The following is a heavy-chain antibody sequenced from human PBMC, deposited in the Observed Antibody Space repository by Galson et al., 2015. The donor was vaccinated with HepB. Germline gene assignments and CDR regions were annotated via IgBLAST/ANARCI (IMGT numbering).Heavy chain of an antibody. CDR3: ARARMTTVTTFDY. Sequence: ETLPLTCTVSGGSTSISNCYWGWIRQPPGKGLEWIGTIYYSGSTYYNPSLKSRVTISVDTSKNQFSLKLSSVTAGDTAVYFCARARMTTVTTFDYWGQGILVTVSS. CDR1: GGSTSISNCY. D-gene: IGHD4-17*01. CDR2: IYYSGST. J-gene: IGHJ4*02. V-gene: IGHV4-39*07.